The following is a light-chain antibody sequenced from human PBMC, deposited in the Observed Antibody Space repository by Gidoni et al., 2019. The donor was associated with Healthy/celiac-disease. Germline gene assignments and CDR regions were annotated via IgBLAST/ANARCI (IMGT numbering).Light chain of an antibody. CDR2: EVS. V-gene: IGLV2-8*01. CDR3: SSYAGSNYVV. CDR1: SSDVGGYNY. Sequence: QSALTQPPSASGSPGQSVTISCTGTSSDVGGYNYVPWYQQHPGKAPNLMIYEVSKRPSGVPDRFSGSKSGNTASLTVSGLQAEDEADYYCSSYAGSNYVVFGGGTKLTVL. J-gene: IGLJ2*01.